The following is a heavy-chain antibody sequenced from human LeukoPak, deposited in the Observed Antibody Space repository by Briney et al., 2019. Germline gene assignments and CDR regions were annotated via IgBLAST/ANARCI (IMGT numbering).Heavy chain of an antibody. CDR1: GGSTSSGGYS. Sequence: SQTLSLTCAVSGGSTSSGGYSWSWIRQPPGKGLEWIGYIYHSGSTYYNPSLKSRVTISVDRSKNQFSLKLSSVTAADTAVYYCASSYCGGDCYSLYYFDYWGQGTLVTVSS. D-gene: IGHD2-21*02. V-gene: IGHV4-30-2*01. CDR2: IYHSGST. CDR3: ASSYCGGDCYSLYYFDY. J-gene: IGHJ4*02.